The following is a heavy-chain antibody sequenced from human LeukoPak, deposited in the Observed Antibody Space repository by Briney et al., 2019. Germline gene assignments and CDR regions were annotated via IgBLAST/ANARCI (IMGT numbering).Heavy chain of an antibody. J-gene: IGHJ4*02. V-gene: IGHV4-34*01. Sequence: SETLSLTCAVYGGSFSGYYWSWIRQPPGKGLEWIGEINHSGSTNYNPSLKSRVTISVDTSKNQFSLKLSSVTAAGTAVYYCARRPPRDRYYDSSGSLDYWGQGTLVTVSS. CDR2: INHSGST. CDR1: GGSFSGYY. D-gene: IGHD3-22*01. CDR3: ARRPPRDRYYDSSGSLDY.